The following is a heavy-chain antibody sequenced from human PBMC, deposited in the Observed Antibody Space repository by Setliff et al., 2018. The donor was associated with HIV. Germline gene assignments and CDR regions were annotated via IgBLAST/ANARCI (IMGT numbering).Heavy chain of an antibody. CDR2: IKTKTDGGTT. CDR3: TTSLPWFDP. V-gene: IGHV3-15*01. Sequence: GGSLRLSCAASGITFSNAWMSWVRQAPGKGLEWLGLIKTKTDGGTTDYAAPVKGRFTISRDDSKNTLYLQMNSLKTEDTAVYYCTTSLPWFDPWGQGTLVTVSS. CDR1: GITFSNAW. J-gene: IGHJ5*02.